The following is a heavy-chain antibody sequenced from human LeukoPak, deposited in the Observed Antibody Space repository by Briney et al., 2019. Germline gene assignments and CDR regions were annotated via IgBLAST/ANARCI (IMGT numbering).Heavy chain of an antibody. V-gene: IGHV3-49*04. CDR1: GFTFGDYA. Sequence: PGRSLRLSCTASGFTFGDYAMSWVRQAPGKGLEWVGFIRSKAYGGTTEYAASVKGRFTISRDDSKSIAYLQMNSLKTEDTAVYYCTRIVVVAATRGWFDPWGQGTLVTVSS. D-gene: IGHD2-15*01. CDR2: IRSKAYGGTT. J-gene: IGHJ5*02. CDR3: TRIVVVAATRGWFDP.